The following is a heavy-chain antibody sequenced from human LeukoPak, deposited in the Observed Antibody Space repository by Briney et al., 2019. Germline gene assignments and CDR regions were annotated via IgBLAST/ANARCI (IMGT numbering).Heavy chain of an antibody. D-gene: IGHD6-13*01. CDR2: IYYRGST. Sequence: SETLSLTCTVSGGSISSSSYYWGWIRQPPGKGLEWIGSIYYRGSTYYNPSLKSRVTISGDTSKNQFSLKLSSVTAADTAVYYCARFRYSSSWHYYFDYWGQGTLVTVSS. CDR3: ARFRYSSSWHYYFDY. V-gene: IGHV4-39*01. J-gene: IGHJ4*02. CDR1: GGSISSSSYY.